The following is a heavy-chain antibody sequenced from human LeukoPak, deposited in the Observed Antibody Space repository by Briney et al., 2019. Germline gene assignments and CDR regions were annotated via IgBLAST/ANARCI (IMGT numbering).Heavy chain of an antibody. D-gene: IGHD2-8*01. J-gene: IGHJ6*03. CDR1: GYTFTSYG. V-gene: IGHV1-18*01. Sequence: ASVKVSCKASGYTFTSYGISWVRQAPGQGPEWMGWISAYNGNTNYAQKFQGRVTMTTDTSTNTAYMELRSLRSDDTAVYYCARVYCTNGVCSMVEPNYYYYYMDVWSKGTTVTVSS. CDR2: ISAYNGNT. CDR3: ARVYCTNGVCSMVEPNYYYYYMDV.